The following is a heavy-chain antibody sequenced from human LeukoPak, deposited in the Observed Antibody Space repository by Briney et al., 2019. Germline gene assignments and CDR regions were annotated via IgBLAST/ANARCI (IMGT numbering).Heavy chain of an antibody. D-gene: IGHD3-9*01. CDR3: AKGWGYFDWLGDEFKTDYFDY. J-gene: IGHJ4*02. Sequence: GGSLRLSCAASGFTFSSYAMHWVRQAPGKGLEWVAVISYDGSNKYYADSVKGRFTISRDNSKNTLYLQMNSLRAEDTAVYYCAKGWGYFDWLGDEFKTDYFDYWGQGTLVTVSS. CDR1: GFTFSSYA. CDR2: ISYDGSNK. V-gene: IGHV3-30-3*01.